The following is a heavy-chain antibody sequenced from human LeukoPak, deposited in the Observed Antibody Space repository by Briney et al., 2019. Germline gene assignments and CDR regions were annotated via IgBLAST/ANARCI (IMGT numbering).Heavy chain of an antibody. CDR3: ARDRVGQQLVGRKNYYYYVDV. V-gene: IGHV4-59*01. CDR1: GGCISSNY. CDR2: IYYSGST. J-gene: IGHJ6*03. D-gene: IGHD6-13*01. Sequence: PSETLSLTCTVSGGCISSNYCSWIRQPPGKGLEWIPYIYYSGSTNYNPSLKSRVTISVDTSKNQFSLKLRSVTAADTAVYYCARDRVGQQLVGRKNYYYYVDVWGKGTTVTISS.